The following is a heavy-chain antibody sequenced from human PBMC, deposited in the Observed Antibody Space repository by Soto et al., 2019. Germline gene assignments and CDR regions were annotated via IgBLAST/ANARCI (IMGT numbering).Heavy chain of an antibody. D-gene: IGHD3-3*01. CDR3: ARDMAYYDFWSGYYIGSRNYYYYYGMDV. CDR2: ISSSGSTI. J-gene: IGHJ6*02. CDR1: GFTFSDYY. Sequence: GGSLRLSCAASGFTFSDYYMRWIRQAPGKGLEWVSYISSSGSTIYYADSVKGRFTISRDNAKNSLYLQMNSLRAEDTAVYYCARDMAYYDFWSGYYIGSRNYYYYYGMDVWGQGTTVTVS. V-gene: IGHV3-11*01.